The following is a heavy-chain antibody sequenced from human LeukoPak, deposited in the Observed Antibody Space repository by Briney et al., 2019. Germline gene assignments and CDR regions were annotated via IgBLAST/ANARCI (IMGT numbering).Heavy chain of an antibody. CDR3: ARDLSTGCNGGLTFGF. CDR1: GGTLRTYV. Sequence: SVKVSCKASGGTLRTYVVSWVRQAPGQGLEWMGGLIPSSGTAKFAQNFQGRVTITTDERTNTAFMELSNLRPEDTAVYYCARDLSTGCNGGLTFGFWGQGTLVTVSS. D-gene: IGHD3-16*01. V-gene: IGHV1-69*05. J-gene: IGHJ4*02. CDR2: LIPSSGTA.